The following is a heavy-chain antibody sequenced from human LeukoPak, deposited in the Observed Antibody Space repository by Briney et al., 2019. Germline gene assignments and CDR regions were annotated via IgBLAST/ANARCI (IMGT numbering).Heavy chain of an antibody. V-gene: IGHV3-21*01. D-gene: IGHD2-2*01. Sequence: GGSLRLSCAASGFTFSSYSMNWVRQAPGKGLEWVSSISSSSSCIYYADSVKGRFTISRDNAKNSLYLQMNSLRAEDTAVYYCARVYCSSTSCSGFDYWGQGTLVTVSS. CDR3: ARVYCSSTSCSGFDY. J-gene: IGHJ4*02. CDR1: GFTFSSYS. CDR2: ISSSSSCI.